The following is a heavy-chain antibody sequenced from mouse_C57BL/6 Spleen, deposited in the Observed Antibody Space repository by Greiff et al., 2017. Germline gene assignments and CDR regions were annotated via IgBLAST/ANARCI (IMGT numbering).Heavy chain of an antibody. V-gene: IGHV1-55*01. CDR3: ARWTSRYDYVLYYAMDY. Sequence: VQLQQPGAELVKPGASVKMSCKASGYTFTSYWITWVKQRPGQGLEWIGDIYPGSGSTNYNEKFKSKATLTVDTSSSTAYMQLSSLTSEDSAVYYCARWTSRYDYVLYYAMDYWGQGTSVTVAS. CDR1: GYTFTSYW. J-gene: IGHJ4*01. CDR2: IYPGSGST. D-gene: IGHD2-4*01.